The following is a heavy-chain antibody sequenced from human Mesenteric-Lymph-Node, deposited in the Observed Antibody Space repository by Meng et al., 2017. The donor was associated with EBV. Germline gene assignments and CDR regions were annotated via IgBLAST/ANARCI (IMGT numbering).Heavy chain of an antibody. D-gene: IGHD3-10*01. J-gene: IGHJ5*02. CDR1: GGSVSSTSYY. CDR3: ARENPARGNWFDP. CDR2: VYYSGST. V-gene: IGHV4-61*01. Sequence: QVPRQESGPGLVKPSETLSLTCTVSGGSVSSTSYYWSWIRQPPGKRLEWIGYVYYSGSTNYNPSLKSRVTISVDTSKNQFSLNLYSVTAADTAVYYCARENPARGNWFDPWGQGALVTVSS.